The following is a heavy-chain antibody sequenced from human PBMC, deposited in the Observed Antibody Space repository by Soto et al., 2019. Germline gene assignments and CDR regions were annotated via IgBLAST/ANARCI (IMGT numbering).Heavy chain of an antibody. V-gene: IGHV3-23*01. Sequence: VQLLESGGGFVQPGGSLKLSCVASGFSFGNSPMSWVRQAPGRGLEWVSAITEAGGGIYYATSVKGRFVVSRDNSKNTLFLEMNNLRVDDTATYYCAKNFPVGGICYWCPPANWGQGVVVTVS. J-gene: IGHJ4*02. D-gene: IGHD2-15*01. CDR1: GFSFGNSP. CDR2: ITEAGGGI. CDR3: AKNFPVGGICYWCPPAN.